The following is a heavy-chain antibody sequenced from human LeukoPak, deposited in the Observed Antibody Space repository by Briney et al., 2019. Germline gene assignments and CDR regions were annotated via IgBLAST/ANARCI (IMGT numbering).Heavy chain of an antibody. CDR2: INPSSGST. Sequence: ASVKLSCKASGYTLTNYYMYWVRQAPGQGLEWMGIINPSSGSTNYAQKFQGRVTMTRDTSTSTVYMELSSLRSEDTAVYYCARADGSGGYYLDFWGQGTLVTVSS. CDR3: ARADGSGGYYLDF. D-gene: IGHD3-10*01. CDR1: GYTLTNYY. J-gene: IGHJ4*02. V-gene: IGHV1-46*01.